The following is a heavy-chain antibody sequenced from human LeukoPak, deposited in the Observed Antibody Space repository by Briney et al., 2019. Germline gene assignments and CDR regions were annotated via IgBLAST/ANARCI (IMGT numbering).Heavy chain of an antibody. D-gene: IGHD3-10*01. Sequence: PGGSLRLSCADSGFTFSTYAMSWVRQAPGKGLEWVSAISGSGGNTYYADAVKGRFTISRDNSKNTLYLQMNSLRAEDTAVYYCAKHSITMVRGVIDYWGQGTLVTVSS. J-gene: IGHJ4*02. CDR3: AKHSITMVRGVIDY. V-gene: IGHV3-23*01. CDR1: GFTFSTYA. CDR2: ISGSGGNT.